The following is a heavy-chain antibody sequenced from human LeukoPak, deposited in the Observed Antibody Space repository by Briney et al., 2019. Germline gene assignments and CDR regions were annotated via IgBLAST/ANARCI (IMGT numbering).Heavy chain of an antibody. V-gene: IGHV1-69*13. CDR3: ARGGVATVTTGGLFDY. Sequence: SVKVSCKASGGTFSSYAISWVRQAPGQGLEWMGGIIPIFGTANYAQKFQGRVTITADESTSTAYMELSSLRSEDTAVYYCARGGVATVTTGGLFDYWGQGTLVTVSS. J-gene: IGHJ4*02. CDR1: GGTFSSYA. CDR2: IIPIFGTA. D-gene: IGHD4-17*01.